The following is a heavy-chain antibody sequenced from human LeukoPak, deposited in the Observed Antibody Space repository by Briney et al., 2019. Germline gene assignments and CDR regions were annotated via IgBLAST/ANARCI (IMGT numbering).Heavy chain of an antibody. J-gene: IGHJ5*02. CDR1: GYTFTGYY. Sequence: ASVKVSCKASGYTFTGYYMHWVRQAPGQGLEWMGGINPNSGGTNYAQKFQGRVTMTRDTSISTAYMELSRLRSDDTAVYYCAGAWGYCSSTSCSRNNWFDPWGQGTLVTVSS. CDR2: INPNSGGT. V-gene: IGHV1-2*02. D-gene: IGHD2-2*01. CDR3: AGAWGYCSSTSCSRNNWFDP.